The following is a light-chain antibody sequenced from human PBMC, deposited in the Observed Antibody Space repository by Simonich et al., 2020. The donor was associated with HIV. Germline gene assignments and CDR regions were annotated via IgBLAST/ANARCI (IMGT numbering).Light chain of an antibody. CDR1: QSVSSY. J-gene: IGKJ1*01. V-gene: IGKV3D-20*01. CDR3: QQYSNSLWT. Sequence: EIVLTQSPATLSLSPGERATLSCRASQSVSSYLAWYQQKPGLAPRLLIYDASSRATGIPDRFSGSGSGTDYTLTISKLEPEDFAVYYCQQYSNSLWTFGQGTKVEIK. CDR2: DAS.